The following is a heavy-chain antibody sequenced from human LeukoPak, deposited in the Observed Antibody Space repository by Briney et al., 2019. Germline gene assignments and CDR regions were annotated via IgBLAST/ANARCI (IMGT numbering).Heavy chain of an antibody. CDR3: AKGGKWDVTPFDY. Sequence: GGSLRLSCAASGFTFMSYAMNWVRQAPGKGLEWVSTISGGGGSTYYADSVKGRFTISRDNSKNTLYLQVNSLRAEDTAVYYCAKGGKWDVTPFDYWGQGTLVTVSS. D-gene: IGHD1-26*01. CDR2: ISGGGGST. CDR1: GFTFMSYA. J-gene: IGHJ4*02. V-gene: IGHV3-23*01.